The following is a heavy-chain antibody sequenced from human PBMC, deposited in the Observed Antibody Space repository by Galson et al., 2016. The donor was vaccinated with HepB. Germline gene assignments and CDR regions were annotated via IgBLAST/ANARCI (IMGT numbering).Heavy chain of an antibody. CDR1: GYTFTSYS. D-gene: IGHD3-16*01. J-gene: IGHJ5*02. CDR3: AREQEKHGWRSFFDP. V-gene: IGHV1-3*01. Sequence: SVKVSCKASGYTFTSYSLHWVRQAPGQRPEWVAWIDLANGNTKYVPKLGGSITVTRDTSAKTAYMELRRLRSDDTALYFCAREQEKHGWRSFFDPWGQGTLLVVSS. CDR2: IDLANGNT.